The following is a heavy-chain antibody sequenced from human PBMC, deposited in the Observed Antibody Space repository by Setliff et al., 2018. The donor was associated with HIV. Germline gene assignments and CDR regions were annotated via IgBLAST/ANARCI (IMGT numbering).Heavy chain of an antibody. CDR3: ARHPSYSSDHPPLYFDY. D-gene: IGHD6-19*01. CDR2: IYYSGRT. CDR1: GGSISSGAYY. V-gene: IGHV4-39*01. Sequence: SETLSLTCTFSGGSISSGAYYWGWIRQPPGKGLEWIGSIYYSGRTYYNPSLKSRLTISVDTFKNHFSLTLNSVTAADTAVYYCARHPSYSSDHPPLYFDYWGQGTLVTVSA. J-gene: IGHJ4*02.